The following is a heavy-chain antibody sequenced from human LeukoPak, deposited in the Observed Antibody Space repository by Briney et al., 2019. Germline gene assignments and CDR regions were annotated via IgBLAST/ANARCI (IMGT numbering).Heavy chain of an antibody. D-gene: IGHD3/OR15-3a*01. CDR3: ATFSGGLGGLFDN. CDR1: GFPFNNAR. J-gene: IGHJ4*02. V-gene: IGHV3-66*01. Sequence: GGSLRLSCTASGFPFNNARMSWVRQAPGKGLEWVSIIYRGGSRYYAESVKGRFTISRDNSKNTVDLQLNSLRAGDTAVYYCATFSGGLGGLFDNWGQGTLVTVSS. CDR2: IYRGGSR.